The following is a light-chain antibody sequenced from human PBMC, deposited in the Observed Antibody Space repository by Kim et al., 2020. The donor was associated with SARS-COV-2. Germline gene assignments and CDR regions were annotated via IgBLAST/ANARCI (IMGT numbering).Light chain of an antibody. CDR3: QSADGSVTYV. Sequence: VSPGQTARITCSGDALPEKQTYWYQQKSGQAPLLLIYKDSERPSGIPGRFSGSSSGTTVTLTISGVQAEDDADYYCQSADGSVTYVFGTGTKVTVL. CDR2: KDS. CDR1: ALPEKQ. V-gene: IGLV3-25*03. J-gene: IGLJ1*01.